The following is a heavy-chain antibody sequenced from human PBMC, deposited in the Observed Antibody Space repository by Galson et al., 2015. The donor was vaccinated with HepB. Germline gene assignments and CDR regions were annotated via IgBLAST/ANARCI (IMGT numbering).Heavy chain of an antibody. CDR3: ARDQTELHHNDYYDSSGYGGGGLGVNDY. D-gene: IGHD3-22*01. CDR1: GYTFTSYY. V-gene: IGHV1-46*01. J-gene: IGHJ4*02. CDR2: INPSGGST. Sequence: SVKVSCKASGYTFTSYYMHWVRQAPGQGLEWMGIINPSGGSTSYAQKFQGRVTMTRDTSTSTVYMELSSLRSEDTAVYYCARDQTELHHNDYYDSSGYGGGGLGVNDYWGQGTLVTVSS.